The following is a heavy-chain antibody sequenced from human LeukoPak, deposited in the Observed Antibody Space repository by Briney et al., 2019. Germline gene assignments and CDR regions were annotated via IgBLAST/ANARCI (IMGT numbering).Heavy chain of an antibody. D-gene: IGHD2-15*01. V-gene: IGHV4-34*01. J-gene: IGHJ5*02. CDR2: INHSGSS. CDR1: GGSFSGYY. Sequence: SETLSLTCAVYGGSFSGYYWSWIRQPPGKGLEWIGEINHSGSSNYNPSLKSRVTILVGTSKTQFSLKLSSVTAADTAVYYCARVDIVVVVAAPYDWFDPWGQGTLVTVSS. CDR3: ARVDIVVVVAAPYDWFDP.